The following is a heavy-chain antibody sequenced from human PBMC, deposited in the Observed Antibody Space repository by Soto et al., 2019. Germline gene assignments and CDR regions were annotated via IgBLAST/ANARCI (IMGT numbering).Heavy chain of an antibody. Sequence: PSETLSLTCTVSGGAISSNYWTWIRQPPGKGLEWIGYVYNSGSTNYNPSLKSRVTISEDTSKSQFSLKVNSMTAADTAVYYCARYRREAVAGYTLDNWGQGILVTVSS. CDR2: VYNSGST. CDR1: GGAISSNY. CDR3: ARYRREAVAGYTLDN. V-gene: IGHV4-59*01. J-gene: IGHJ4*02. D-gene: IGHD6-13*01.